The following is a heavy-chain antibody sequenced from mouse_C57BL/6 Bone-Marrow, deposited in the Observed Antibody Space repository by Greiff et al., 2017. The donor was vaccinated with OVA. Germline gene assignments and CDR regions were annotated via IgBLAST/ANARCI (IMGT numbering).Heavy chain of an antibody. CDR2: INPSTGGT. Sequence: EVQLVESGPELVKPGASVKISCKASGYSFTGYYMNWVKQSPEKSLEWIGEINPSTGGTTYNQKFKAKATLTVDKSSSTAYMQLKSLTSEDSAVYYCARGDYWGQGTTLTVSS. CDR3: ARGDY. J-gene: IGHJ2*01. CDR1: GYSFTGYY. V-gene: IGHV1-42*01.